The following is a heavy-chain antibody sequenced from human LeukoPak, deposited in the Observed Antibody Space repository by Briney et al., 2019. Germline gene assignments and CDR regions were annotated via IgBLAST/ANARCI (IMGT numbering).Heavy chain of an antibody. Sequence: GGSLRLSCAASGFTFSSYAMSWVRQAPGKGLEWVSAISGSGGSTYYADSVKGRFTISRDNAKNSLYLQMNSLRAEDTAVYYCARVPYYDFWSGYYGGSYFDYWGQGTLVTVSS. J-gene: IGHJ4*02. CDR2: ISGSGGST. V-gene: IGHV3-23*01. CDR3: ARVPYYDFWSGYYGGSYFDY. D-gene: IGHD3-3*01. CDR1: GFTFSSYA.